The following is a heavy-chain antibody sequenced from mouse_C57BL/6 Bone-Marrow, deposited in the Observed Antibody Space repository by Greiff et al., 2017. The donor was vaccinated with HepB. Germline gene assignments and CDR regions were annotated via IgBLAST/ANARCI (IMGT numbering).Heavy chain of an antibody. V-gene: IGHV1-50*01. J-gene: IGHJ1*03. CDR2: IDPSDSYT. CDR1: GYTFTSYW. D-gene: IGHD1-1*01. CDR3: ARGGYYDGSSCVDFDV. Sequence: QVQLQQPGAELVKPGASVKLSCKASGYTFTSYWMQWVKQRPGQGLEWIGEIDPSDSYTNYNQKFKGKATLTVDTTSSTAYMQLSSLTSEDSAVYYCARGGYYDGSSCVDFDVWGTVTTITVS.